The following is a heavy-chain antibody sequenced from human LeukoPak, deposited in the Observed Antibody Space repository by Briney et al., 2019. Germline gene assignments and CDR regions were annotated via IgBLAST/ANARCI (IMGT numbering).Heavy chain of an antibody. D-gene: IGHD3-10*01. Sequence: ASVKVSCKASAYTFTTSDINWVRQAAGQGLEWMGWMNPNSGHAGYAQRFQGRVTMTRNTSISTAYMELSRLRPDDTAVYYCARTMVRGVFDPWGQGTLVTVSS. CDR3: ARTMVRGVFDP. CDR2: MNPNSGHA. V-gene: IGHV1-8*01. CDR1: AYTFTTSD. J-gene: IGHJ5*02.